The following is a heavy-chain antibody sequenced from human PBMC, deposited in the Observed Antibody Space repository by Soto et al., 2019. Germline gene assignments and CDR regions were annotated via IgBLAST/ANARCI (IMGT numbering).Heavy chain of an antibody. J-gene: IGHJ4*02. V-gene: IGHV1-69*08. Sequence: QVQLVQSGAEVKKPGSSVKVSCKASGGTFSPYTINWVRQAPGQGLEWMGRIIPFHGVTNYAQKFQARVTITPDKSTSTAYMELSGLRFEDTAMYYCTRDWEITVSTWSFGGFWGRGTLVTVSS. CDR3: TRDWEITVSTWSFGGF. D-gene: IGHD3-10*01. CDR1: GGTFSPYT. CDR2: IIPFHGVT.